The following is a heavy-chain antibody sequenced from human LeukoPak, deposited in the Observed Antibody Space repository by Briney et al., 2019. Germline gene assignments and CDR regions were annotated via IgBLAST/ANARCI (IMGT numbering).Heavy chain of an antibody. CDR2: ISHRGRT. Sequence: SETLSLTCAVSNGSITTEDYFWSWIRQPPGKGLEWIGYISHRGRTYSNPSLESRVTMSIDRSQNQFSLQLSSVTAADTAVYYCARVNQEDYYDSSGYYSPFDFWGQGTLVTVSS. V-gene: IGHV4-30-2*01. J-gene: IGHJ4*02. CDR3: ARVNQEDYYDSSGYYSPFDF. D-gene: IGHD3-22*01. CDR1: NGSITTEDYF.